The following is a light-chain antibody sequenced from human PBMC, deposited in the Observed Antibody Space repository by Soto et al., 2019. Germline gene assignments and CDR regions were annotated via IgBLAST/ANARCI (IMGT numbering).Light chain of an antibody. CDR1: QSVPANY. CDR3: LQYGTPWWT. CDR2: GAS. V-gene: IGKV3-20*01. J-gene: IGKJ1*01. Sequence: EIGLTQSPGTLSLSPGERVTLSCGASQSVPANYLAWYQQKPGQAPRILIYGASNRATGIPDRFSGSGSGTDFTLTVSRLEPEDFAVYFCLQYGTPWWTFGQGARVEIK.